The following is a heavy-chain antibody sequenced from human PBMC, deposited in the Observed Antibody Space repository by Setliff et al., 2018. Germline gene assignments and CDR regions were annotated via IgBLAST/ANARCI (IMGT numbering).Heavy chain of an antibody. J-gene: IGHJ3*02. D-gene: IGHD3-22*01. CDR2: INHSGST. Sequence: SETLSLTCAVYGGSFSGYYWSWIRQPPGKGLEWIGEINHSGSTNYNPSLKSRVTISVDTSKNQFSLKLSSVTAADTAVYYCARGRGISMIVVVTHGAFDIWGQGTMVT. CDR1: GGSFSGYY. CDR3: ARGRGISMIVVVTHGAFDI. V-gene: IGHV4-34*01.